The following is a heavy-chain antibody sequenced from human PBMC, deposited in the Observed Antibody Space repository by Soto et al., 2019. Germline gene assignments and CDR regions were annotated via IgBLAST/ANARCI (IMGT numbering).Heavy chain of an antibody. Sequence: SVKVSCKTSGGTFSTFGISWGRQAPGQGLEWMGGIIPFFGTAEYSQKFEDRITITADESTNTVYMDLRSLTSEGTAIYYCARTAPMDAGDKYYYDFWGQGALVTVSS. CDR1: GGTFSTFG. D-gene: IGHD4-17*01. J-gene: IGHJ4*02. CDR3: ARTAPMDAGDKYYYDF. CDR2: IIPFFGTA. V-gene: IGHV1-69*13.